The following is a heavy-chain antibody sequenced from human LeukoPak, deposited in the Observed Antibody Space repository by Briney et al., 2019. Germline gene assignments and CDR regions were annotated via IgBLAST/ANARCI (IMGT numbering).Heavy chain of an antibody. J-gene: IGHJ5*02. D-gene: IGHD3-16*01. Sequence: GGSLRLSCATSGFTFSDYSMTWVRQAPGKGLEWVTSITSTSSHINYADSVRGRFTISRDNAKNALFLQMTSLTDEDTAFYYCARARLGYYDEYFDPWGQGTQVTVSS. CDR3: ARARLGYYDEYFDP. CDR1: GFTFSDYS. CDR2: ITSTSSHI. V-gene: IGHV3-21*01.